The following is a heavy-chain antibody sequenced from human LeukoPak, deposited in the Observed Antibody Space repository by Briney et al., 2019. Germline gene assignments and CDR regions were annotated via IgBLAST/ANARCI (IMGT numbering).Heavy chain of an antibody. V-gene: IGHV3-23*01. CDR2: ISGSDGST. J-gene: IGHJ4*02. D-gene: IGHD3-10*01. CDR3: AKDRGIISDY. CDR1: GFTFSSSA. Sequence: GGSLRLSCVASGFTFSSSAMSWVRLAPGKGLEWVSGISGSDGSTYYADSVKGRFTISRDNSNNTLYLQMNSLRVEDTAVYYCAKDRGIISDYWGQGTLVTVSS.